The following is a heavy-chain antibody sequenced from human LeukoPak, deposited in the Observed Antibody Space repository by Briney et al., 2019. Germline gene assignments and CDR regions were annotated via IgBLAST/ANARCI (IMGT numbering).Heavy chain of an antibody. J-gene: IGHJ3*02. CDR3: ARDKDPTGDDAFDI. CDR2: ISSSSSYI. D-gene: IGHD3-10*01. Sequence: PGGSLRLSCAASGFTFSNYAMNWVRQAPGKGLEWVSSISSSSSYIYYADSVKGRFTISRDNAKNSLYLQMNSLRAEDTAVYYCARDKDPTGDDAFDIWGQGTMVTVSS. V-gene: IGHV3-21*01. CDR1: GFTFSNYA.